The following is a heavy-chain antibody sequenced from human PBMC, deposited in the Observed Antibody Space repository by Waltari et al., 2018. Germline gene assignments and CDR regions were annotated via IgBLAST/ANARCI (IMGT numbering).Heavy chain of an antibody. J-gene: IGHJ1*01. V-gene: IGHV4-34*01. CDR3: ARITIFGGTHDSEYFQH. Sequence: QVQLQQWGAGLLKPSETLSLTCAGYGGSLSGYYWSWFRQPPGKGLEWIGEIKHSGSPNSDPPLTGRVTISVDTSKNQFSLKLSSVTAAYTAVYYCARITIFGGTHDSEYFQHWGQGTLVTVSS. CDR1: GGSLSGYY. D-gene: IGHD3-3*01. CDR2: IKHSGSP.